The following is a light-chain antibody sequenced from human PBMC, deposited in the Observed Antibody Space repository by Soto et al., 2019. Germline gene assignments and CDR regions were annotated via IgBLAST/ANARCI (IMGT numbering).Light chain of an antibody. CDR1: SSDIGAYNF. CDR2: DVN. CDR3: TSWTTSTTMR. Sequence: QSALTQPASVSGSPGQSITISCTGTSSDIGAYNFVSWYQQHPGKAPKLMLYDVNIRPSGVSNRLSGSKSGNTASLTISGLQAEDEADYYCTSWTTSTTMRFGGGTKVTVL. J-gene: IGLJ2*01. V-gene: IGLV2-14*03.